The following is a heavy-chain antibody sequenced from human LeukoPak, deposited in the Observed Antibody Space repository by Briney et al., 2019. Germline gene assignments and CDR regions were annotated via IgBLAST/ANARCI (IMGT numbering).Heavy chain of an antibody. CDR3: AGRTSGRDYFLPWFDP. D-gene: IGHD5-12*01. CDR2: TYFRSKWYD. CDR1: GDSVYRNSAT. J-gene: IGHJ5*02. V-gene: IGHV6-1*01. Sequence: SQTLSLTCAISGDSVYRNSATWNWIRQSPSRGLEWLGRTYFRSKWYDDYAVSVKSRITISPDTSKNQFSLQLNSVTPEDTAVYYCAGRTSGRDYFLPWFDPWGQGTLVTVSS.